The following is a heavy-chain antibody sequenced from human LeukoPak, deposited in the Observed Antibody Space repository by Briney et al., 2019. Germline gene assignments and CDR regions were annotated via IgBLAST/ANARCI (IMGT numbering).Heavy chain of an antibody. Sequence: SVKVSCKPSGGTFGSYAISWVRQAPGQGLEWVGGIIPLFGAPLYAQKFQGRVTITADERTSTVYMDLSSLRSDDTAVYYCARERFGPSSGYYDYWGQGTLVTVSS. D-gene: IGHD3-22*01. CDR1: GGTFGSYA. CDR2: IIPLFGAP. J-gene: IGHJ4*02. V-gene: IGHV1-69*01. CDR3: ARERFGPSSGYYDY.